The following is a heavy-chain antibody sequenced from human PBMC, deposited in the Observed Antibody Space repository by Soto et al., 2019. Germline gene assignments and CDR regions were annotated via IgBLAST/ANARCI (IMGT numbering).Heavy chain of an antibody. CDR3: VLGWQWLVSRFDY. D-gene: IGHD6-19*01. CDR1: GLTFSDFA. J-gene: IGHJ4*02. Sequence: PGGSLRLSCAASGLTFSDFAMNWARQAPGKGLEWVSTISGNGDRTSYADSVKGRFTISRDNSNNALYLQMDSLRVEDTATFHCVLGWQWLVSRFDYWGEGALVTVSS. V-gene: IGHV3-23*01. CDR2: ISGNGDRT.